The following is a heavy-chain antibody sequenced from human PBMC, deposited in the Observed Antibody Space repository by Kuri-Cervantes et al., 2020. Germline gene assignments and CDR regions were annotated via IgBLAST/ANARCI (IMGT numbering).Heavy chain of an antibody. J-gene: IGHJ6*02. CDR1: GFAFSLYD. CDR3: ARALDYDSSGYRHGYYYYGMDV. V-gene: IGHV3-13*01. D-gene: IGHD3-22*01. CDR2: IGSDGDT. Sequence: GGSLRLSCAGTGFAFSLYDMYWVRQTAGKGLEWVSAIGSDGDTYYLDSVKGRFTISRENAKNSLYLQMNSLRAGDTAVYYCARALDYDSSGYRHGYYYYGMDVWGQGTTVTVSS.